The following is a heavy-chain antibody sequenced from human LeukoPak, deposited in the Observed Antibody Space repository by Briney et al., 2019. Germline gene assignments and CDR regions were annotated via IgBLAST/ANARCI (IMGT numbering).Heavy chain of an antibody. D-gene: IGHD5-24*01. J-gene: IGHJ4*02. CDR1: GYSISSGYY. Sequence: SETLSLTCTVSGYSISSGYYWGWIRQPPGKGLEWIGSIYHSGSTYYNPSLKSRVTISVDTSKNQFSLKLSSVAAADTAVYYCARRRDGYNWMWDYWGQGTLVTVSS. CDR3: ARRRDGYNWMWDY. V-gene: IGHV4-38-2*02. CDR2: IYHSGST.